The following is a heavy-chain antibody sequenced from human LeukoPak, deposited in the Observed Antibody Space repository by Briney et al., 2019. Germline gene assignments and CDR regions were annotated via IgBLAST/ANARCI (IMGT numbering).Heavy chain of an antibody. CDR2: IRSKAYGGTT. CDR3: TRPSSIAARREYYFDY. J-gene: IGHJ4*02. Sequence: PGGSLRLSCTASGFTFGDYAMSWFHQAPGKGLEWVGFIRSKAYGGTTEYAASVKGRFTISRDDSKSIAYLQMNSLKTEDTAVYYCTRPSSIAARREYYFDYWGQGTLVTVSS. V-gene: IGHV3-49*03. CDR1: GFTFGDYA. D-gene: IGHD6-6*01.